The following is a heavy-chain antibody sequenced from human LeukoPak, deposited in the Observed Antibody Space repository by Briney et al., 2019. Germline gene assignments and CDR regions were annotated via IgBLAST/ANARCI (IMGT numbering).Heavy chain of an antibody. CDR2: IFHDGSKT. J-gene: IGHJ4*02. V-gene: IGHV3-33*01. CDR3: ARDQAYYFSFADY. Sequence: GRSLRPSCAASGFTFSNYGIHWVHQAPGKKLEWVAVIFHDGSKTYYGESVKGRFTTSRDNSRNTVSLQMNSLTADDTAVYYCARDQAYYFSFADYWGQGSLVTVSS. D-gene: IGHD2/OR15-2a*01. CDR1: GFTFSNYG.